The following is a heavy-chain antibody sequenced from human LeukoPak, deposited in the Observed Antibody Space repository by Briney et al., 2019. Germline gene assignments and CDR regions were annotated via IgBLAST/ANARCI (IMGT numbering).Heavy chain of an antibody. V-gene: IGHV3-11*04. D-gene: IGHD1-1*01. J-gene: IGHJ4*02. CDR2: ISSSGSTI. CDR3: ASADNVDLVDY. Sequence: PGGSLRLSCAASGFTFSDYYMSWIRRAPGKGLEWVSYISSSGSTIYYADSVKGRFTISRDNAKNSLYLQMNSLRAEDTAVYYCASADNVDLVDYWGQGTLVTVSS. CDR1: GFTFSDYY.